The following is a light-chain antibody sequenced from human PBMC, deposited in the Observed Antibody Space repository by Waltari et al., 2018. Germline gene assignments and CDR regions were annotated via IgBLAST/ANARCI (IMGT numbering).Light chain of an antibody. CDR2: EAA. Sequence: DIQMTQSPSTLSASVGDRVTITCRASQSIRSSLAWYQQKPGKAPKFLSYEAASLESGVPSRFSGSGSATEFTLTISSLQPDDFATYFCQQYDAYALTFGGGTKVEIK. CDR1: QSIRSS. V-gene: IGKV1-5*03. J-gene: IGKJ4*01. CDR3: QQYDAYALT.